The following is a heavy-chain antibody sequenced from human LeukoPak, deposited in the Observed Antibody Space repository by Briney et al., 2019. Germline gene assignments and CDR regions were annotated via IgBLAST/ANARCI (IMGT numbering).Heavy chain of an antibody. V-gene: IGHV4-39*01. J-gene: IGHJ4*02. CDR2: IYYSGST. Sequence: SETLSLTCTVSGGSISSSNYYWGWIRQPPGKGLEWIGSIYYSGSTYYNPSLKSRVTISIDTSKNQFSLKLSSVTAADTAVYYCARLVVSSWYHEVLLGRDYWGQGILVTVSS. CDR1: GGSISSSNYY. D-gene: IGHD6-13*01. CDR3: ARLVVSSWYHEVLLGRDY.